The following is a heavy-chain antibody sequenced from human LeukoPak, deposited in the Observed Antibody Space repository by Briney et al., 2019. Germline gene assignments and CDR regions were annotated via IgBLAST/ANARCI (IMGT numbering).Heavy chain of an antibody. J-gene: IGHJ5*02. V-gene: IGHV4-59*01. D-gene: IGHD4-17*01. CDR3: ARGGTTVTPGLLWFDP. CDR1: GGSISGYY. Sequence: PSETLSLTCSVSGGSISGYYRSWIRQPPGKGLEWIGYIYYSGSTKYNPSLKSRVTISVDTSKNQFSLKLSSVTAADTAVYYCARGGTTVTPGLLWFDPWGQGTLVTVSS. CDR2: IYYSGST.